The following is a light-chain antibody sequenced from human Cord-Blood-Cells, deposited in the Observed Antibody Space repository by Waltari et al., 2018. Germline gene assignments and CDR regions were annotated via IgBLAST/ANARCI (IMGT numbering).Light chain of an antibody. CDR3: QQYNSYPWT. Sequence: DIQMTPSPPTLSASLGDRVTIPCRASQSISSWLAWYQQKPGKAPKLLIYKASSLESGVPSRVGVSGSGTEFTLTISSRQPDDFATYYCQQYNSYPWTFGQGTKVEIK. CDR2: KAS. V-gene: IGKV1-5*03. CDR1: QSISSW. J-gene: IGKJ1*01.